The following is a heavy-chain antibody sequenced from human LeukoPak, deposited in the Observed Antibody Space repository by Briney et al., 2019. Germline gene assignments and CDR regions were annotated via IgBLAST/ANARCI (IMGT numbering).Heavy chain of an antibody. V-gene: IGHV4-34*01. J-gene: IGHJ4*02. Sequence: SETLSLTCAVYGGSFSGYYWSWIRQPPGKGLEWIGEINHSGSTYYNPSLKSRVTISVDTSKNQFSLKLSSVTAADTAVYYCASTGDILFDYWGQGTLVTVSS. CDR2: INHSGST. D-gene: IGHD4-17*01. CDR3: ASTGDILFDY. CDR1: GGSFSGYY.